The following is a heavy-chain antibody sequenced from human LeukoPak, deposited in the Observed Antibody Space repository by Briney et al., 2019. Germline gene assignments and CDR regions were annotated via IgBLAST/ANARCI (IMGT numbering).Heavy chain of an antibody. J-gene: IGHJ2*01. CDR3: ARDTDYYDSSGYNKGWYFDL. CDR2: IYYSGST. V-gene: IGHV4-59*01. Sequence: ETLSLTCTVSGGSISSYYWSWIRQPPGKGLEWIGYIYYSGSTNYNPSLKSRVTISVDTSKNQFSLKLSSVTAADTAVYYCARDTDYYDSSGYNKGWYFDLWGRGTLVTVSS. D-gene: IGHD3-22*01. CDR1: GGSISSYY.